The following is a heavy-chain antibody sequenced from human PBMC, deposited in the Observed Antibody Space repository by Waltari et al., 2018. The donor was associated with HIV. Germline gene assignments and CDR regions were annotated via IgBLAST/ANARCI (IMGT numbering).Heavy chain of an antibody. CDR1: GFAYVSYA. CDR2: VSGSGAKS. Sequence: EVQLLESGGGLVQPGGSRRLSCAASGFAYVSYAITWVRQSPERGLEWVAAVSGSGAKSFYADSVKGRFTISRDNSKNTVFLQMNSLRAADTAIYYCAKAYYENTAHYYDFWGRGTRVTVSS. J-gene: IGHJ4*02. CDR3: AKAYYENTAHYYDF. D-gene: IGHD3-22*01. V-gene: IGHV3-23*01.